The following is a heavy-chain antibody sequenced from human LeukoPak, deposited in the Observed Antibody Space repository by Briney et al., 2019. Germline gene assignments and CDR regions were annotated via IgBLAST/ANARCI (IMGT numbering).Heavy chain of an antibody. CDR1: GFTFSSYW. V-gene: IGHV3-7*03. Sequence: GGSLRLSCAASGFTFSSYWMSWVRQAPGKGLEWVANIKQDGSEKYYVDSVKGRFTISRDNAKNSLYLQMNSLRAEDTALYYCARDNFWSGYYTVDYWGQGTLVTVSS. J-gene: IGHJ4*02. CDR3: ARDNFWSGYYTVDY. CDR2: IKQDGSEK. D-gene: IGHD3-3*01.